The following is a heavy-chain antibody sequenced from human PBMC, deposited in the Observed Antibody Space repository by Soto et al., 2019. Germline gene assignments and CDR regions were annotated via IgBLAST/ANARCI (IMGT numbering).Heavy chain of an antibody. CDR2: IIPILGIA. CDR3: ARYGPFHRELLLGYDAFYI. Sequence: QVQLVQSGAEVKKPGCSVKVSCKASGGTFSSYTISWVRQAPGQGLEWMGRIIPILGIANYAQKFQGRVTITADKSTSTAYMELSSLRSEDTAVYYCARYGPFHRELLLGYDAFYIWGQGTMVTVSS. V-gene: IGHV1-69*02. CDR1: GGTFSSYT. J-gene: IGHJ3*02. D-gene: IGHD2-15*01.